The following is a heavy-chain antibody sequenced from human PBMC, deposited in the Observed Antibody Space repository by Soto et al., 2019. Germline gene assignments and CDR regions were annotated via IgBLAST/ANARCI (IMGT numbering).Heavy chain of an antibody. V-gene: IGHV1-2*04. CDR3: ARDYGSGSYLNWFDP. D-gene: IGHD3-10*01. Sequence: GASVKVSCKASGYTFTGYYMHWVRQAPGQGLEWMGWINPNSGGTNYAQKFQGWVTMTRDTSISTAYMELSRLRSDDTAVYYCARDYGSGSYLNWFDPWGQGTLVTVSS. J-gene: IGHJ5*02. CDR1: GYTFTGYY. CDR2: INPNSGGT.